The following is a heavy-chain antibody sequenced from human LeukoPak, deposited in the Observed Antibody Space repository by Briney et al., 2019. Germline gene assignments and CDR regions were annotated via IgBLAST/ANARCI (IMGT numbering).Heavy chain of an antibody. Sequence: GGPLRLSCAASGFTFSSFGMSWVRQAPGKGLEWVSSISSSGTYIHYADSVEGRFIISRDNAKNSLFLQMNSLRVEDTAVYYCASQIRYYDILTGPFDPWGQGTLVTVSS. CDR3: ASQIRYYDILTGPFDP. V-gene: IGHV3-21*06. CDR2: ISSSGTYI. CDR1: GFTFSSFG. J-gene: IGHJ5*02. D-gene: IGHD3-9*01.